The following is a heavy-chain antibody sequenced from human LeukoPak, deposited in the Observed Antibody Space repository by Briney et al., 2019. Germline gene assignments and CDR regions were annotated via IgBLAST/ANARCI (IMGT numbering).Heavy chain of an antibody. V-gene: IGHV1-2*02. Sequence: SVSVSCKASGYTFTGYYVHWVRQAPGQGLEWMGWINPNSGGTNYAQKFQGRVTMTRDTSISTAYMELSSLRSDDTAVYYCARDGSGSYYPYWGQGTPATLSS. CDR1: GYTFTGYY. D-gene: IGHD3-10*01. J-gene: IGHJ4*02. CDR3: ARDGSGSYYPY. CDR2: INPNSGGT.